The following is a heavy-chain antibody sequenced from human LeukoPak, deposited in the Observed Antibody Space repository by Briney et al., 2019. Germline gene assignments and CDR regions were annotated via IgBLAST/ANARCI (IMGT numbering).Heavy chain of an antibody. CDR3: AKEESGYSSGWYDY. CDR2: IKQDGSEK. J-gene: IGHJ4*02. D-gene: IGHD6-19*01. V-gene: IGHV3-7*01. CDR1: GFTFSNYY. Sequence: GSLRLSCAASGFTFSNYYMSWVRQAPGKGLEWVANIKQDGSEKYYVDSVKGRFTISRDNAKNSLFLQMNSLGAEDTAVYYCAKEESGYSSGWYDYWGQGTLVTVSS.